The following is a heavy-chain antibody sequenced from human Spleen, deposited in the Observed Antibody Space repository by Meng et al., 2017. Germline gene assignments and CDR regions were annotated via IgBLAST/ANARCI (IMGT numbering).Heavy chain of an antibody. J-gene: IGHJ4*02. D-gene: IGHD4-11*01. CDR3: ARGPTTMAHDFDY. CDR2: INHSGST. Sequence: GQLAGAGPGRGKPSGTLSLTCCVSGGAISSSNWWSWVRQPPGKGLEWIGEINHSGSTNYNPSLESRATISVDTSQNNLSLKLSSVTAADSAVYYCARGPTTMAHDFDYWGQGTLVTVSS. CDR1: GGAISSSNW. V-gene: IGHV4-4*02.